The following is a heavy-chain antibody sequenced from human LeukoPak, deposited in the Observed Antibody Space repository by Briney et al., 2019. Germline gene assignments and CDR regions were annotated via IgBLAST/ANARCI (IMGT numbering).Heavy chain of an antibody. CDR3: ARGPMILSWYSSALDY. CDR1: GGSFSGYY. CDR2: INHSGST. V-gene: IGHV4-34*01. D-gene: IGHD6-19*01. Sequence: SETLSVTCAVYGGSFSGYYWSWLRQPPGKGLEWIGEINHSGSTNYNPSLKSRVTISVDTSKNQFSLKLSSVTAADTAVYYCARGPMILSWYSSALDYWGQGTLVTVSS. J-gene: IGHJ4*02.